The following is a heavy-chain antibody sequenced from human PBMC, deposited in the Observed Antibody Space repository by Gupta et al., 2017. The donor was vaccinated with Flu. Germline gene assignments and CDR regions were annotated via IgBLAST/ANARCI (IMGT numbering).Heavy chain of an antibody. V-gene: IGHV1-69*01. Sequence: ARVEWLEWMGGIIPISGTANYAQKFQGRVTITADESTSTAYMELSSLRSEDTAVYYCAGVYSSSWPRNWFDPWGQGTLVTVSS. CDR2: IIPISGTA. CDR3: AGVYSSSWPRNWFDP. J-gene: IGHJ5*02. D-gene: IGHD6-13*01.